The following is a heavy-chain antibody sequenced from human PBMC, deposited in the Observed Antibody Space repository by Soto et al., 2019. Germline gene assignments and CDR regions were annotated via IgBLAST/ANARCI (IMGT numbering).Heavy chain of an antibody. CDR1: GGSIRSNSYY. D-gene: IGHD3-10*01. J-gene: IGHJ3*02. V-gene: IGHV4-39*07. CDR2: IYYSGST. CDR3: ASKFGELLADAFDI. Sequence: FETLSLTCTVSGGSIRSNSYYWGWIRQPPGKGLEWIGSIYYSGSTNHNPSLKSRVTMSVDKSNNQFSLKMTSVTAADTAVYYCASKFGELLADAFDIWGQGTVVTVSS.